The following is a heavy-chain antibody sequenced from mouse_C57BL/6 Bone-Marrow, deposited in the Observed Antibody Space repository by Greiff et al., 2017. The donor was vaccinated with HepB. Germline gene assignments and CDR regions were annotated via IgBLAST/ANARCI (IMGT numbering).Heavy chain of an antibody. Sequence: EVHLVESGGDLVKPGGSLKLSCAASGFTFSSYGMSWVRQTPDKRLEWVATISSGGSYTYYPDSVKGRFTISRDNAKNTLYLQMSSLKSEDTAMYYCARHKTIVTPYYYAMDYWGQGTSVTVSS. CDR2: ISSGGSYT. CDR1: GFTFSSYG. D-gene: IGHD2-5*01. J-gene: IGHJ4*01. CDR3: ARHKTIVTPYYYAMDY. V-gene: IGHV5-6*01.